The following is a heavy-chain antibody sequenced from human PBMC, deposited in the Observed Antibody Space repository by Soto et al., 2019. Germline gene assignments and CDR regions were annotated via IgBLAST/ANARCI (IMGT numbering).Heavy chain of an antibody. V-gene: IGHV4-30-2*01. Sequence: QLQLQESGSGLVKPSQTLSLTCAVSGGSISSGGYSWSWIRQPPGKGLEWIGYIYHSGSTYYNPSLKSRVTIAVDRSKNQFSLKLSSVTAADTAVYYCATSSLVNGARKEFDYWGQGTLVTVSS. J-gene: IGHJ4*02. CDR3: ATSSLVNGARKEFDY. CDR2: IYHSGST. D-gene: IGHD4-17*01. CDR1: GGSISSGGYS.